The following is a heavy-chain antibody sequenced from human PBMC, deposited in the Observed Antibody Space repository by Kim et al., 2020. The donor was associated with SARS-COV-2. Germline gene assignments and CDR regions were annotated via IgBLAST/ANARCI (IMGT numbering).Heavy chain of an antibody. CDR2: IDHSGST. CDR1: GGSFSGYY. J-gene: IGHJ6*02. D-gene: IGHD5-18*01. Sequence: SETLSPTCAVYGGSFSGYYWSWIRQPPGKGLEWIGEIDHSGSTNYNPSLKSRVTISVDTSKKQFSLKLSSVTAADTAVYYCARWREYSYGDYYYAMDVWGQGTTVTVSS. CDR3: ARWREYSYGDYYYAMDV. V-gene: IGHV4-34*01.